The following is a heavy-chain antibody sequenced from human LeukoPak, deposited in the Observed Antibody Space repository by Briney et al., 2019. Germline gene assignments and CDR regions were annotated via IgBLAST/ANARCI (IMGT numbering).Heavy chain of an antibody. Sequence: SETPSLTCTVSGGSISSSSYHWGWIRQPPGKGLEWIGSIYYSGSTYYNPSLKSRVTISVDTSKNQFSLKLSSVTAADTAVYYCARHVCSSTSCYSLAWFDPWGQGTLVTVSS. CDR1: GGSISSSSYH. CDR3: ARHVCSSTSCYSLAWFDP. CDR2: IYYSGST. D-gene: IGHD2-2*01. J-gene: IGHJ5*02. V-gene: IGHV4-39*01.